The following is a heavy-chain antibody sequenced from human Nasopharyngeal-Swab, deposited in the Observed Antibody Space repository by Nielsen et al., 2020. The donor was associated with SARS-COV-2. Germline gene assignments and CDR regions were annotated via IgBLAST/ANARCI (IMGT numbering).Heavy chain of an antibody. Sequence: GESLKISCAASGFTFSDYYVSWIRQAPGKGLEWVSYISSSGSTIYYADSVKGRFTISRDNAKNSLYLQMNSLRAEDTAVYYCARDGKVGSSYDYWGQGTLVTVSS. V-gene: IGHV3-11*01. D-gene: IGHD6-13*01. CDR1: GFTFSDYY. CDR2: ISSSGSTI. J-gene: IGHJ4*02. CDR3: ARDGKVGSSYDY.